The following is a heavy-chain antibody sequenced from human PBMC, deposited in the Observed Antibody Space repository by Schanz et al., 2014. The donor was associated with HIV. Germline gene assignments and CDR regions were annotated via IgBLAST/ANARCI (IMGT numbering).Heavy chain of an antibody. CDR3: ARGKNSFDY. Sequence: VQILESGGGLVQPGGSLRLSCVVSGFTFRSYAMHWVRQAPGKGLEWVAVISYDGSNKYYADSVKGRSTISRDNSKNTLYLQMNSLRTEDTAVYYCARGKNSFDYWGQGALITVSS. CDR1: GFTFRSYA. V-gene: IGHV3-30-3*01. CDR2: ISYDGSNK. J-gene: IGHJ4*02.